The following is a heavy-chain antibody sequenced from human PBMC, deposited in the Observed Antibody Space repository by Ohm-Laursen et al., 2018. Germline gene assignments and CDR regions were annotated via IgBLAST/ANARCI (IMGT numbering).Heavy chain of an antibody. CDR1: GGSISGYY. J-gene: IGHJ6*02. CDR2: IYYSGTT. CDR3: AREIVVPAAEDV. Sequence: PGTLSLTCTVSGGSISGYYWSWIRQPPGKGLEWIGYIYYSGTTKYNPSLKSRVTISVDTSKNQFSLKVSSVTAADTAVYYCAREIVVPAAEDVWGQGTTVTVSS. D-gene: IGHD2-2*01. V-gene: IGHV4-59*01.